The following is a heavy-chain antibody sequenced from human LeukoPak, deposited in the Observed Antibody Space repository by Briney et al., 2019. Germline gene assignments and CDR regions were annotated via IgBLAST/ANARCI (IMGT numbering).Heavy chain of an antibody. CDR1: GGSFSGYY. CDR3: ARGNPWYNWFDP. J-gene: IGHJ5*02. D-gene: IGHD1-14*01. CDR2: INHSGST. Sequence: PSETLSLTCAVYGGSFSGYYWSWIRQPPGKGLEWIGEINHSGSTNYNPSLKSRVTISVDTSKNQFSLKLSSVTAADTAVYYCARGNPWYNWFDPWGQGTLVTVSS. V-gene: IGHV4-34*01.